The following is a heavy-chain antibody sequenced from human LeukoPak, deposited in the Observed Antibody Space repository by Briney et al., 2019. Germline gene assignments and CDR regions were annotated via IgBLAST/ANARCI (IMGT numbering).Heavy chain of an antibody. Sequence: SETLSLTCTVSAGSISNFWWSWVRLPAGKGLEWIGRIKTRGGNNYNPSLRSRVTMSVDTSKNQFSLKLSSVTAADTAVYYCARKPIVNSAWYYFDYWGQGTLVTVSS. J-gene: IGHJ4*02. CDR3: ARKPIVNSAWYYFDY. CDR2: IKTRGGN. V-gene: IGHV4-4*07. CDR1: AGSISNFW. D-gene: IGHD3-22*01.